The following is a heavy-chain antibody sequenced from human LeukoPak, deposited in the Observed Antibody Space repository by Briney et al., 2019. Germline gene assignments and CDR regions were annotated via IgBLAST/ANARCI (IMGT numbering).Heavy chain of an antibody. CDR1: GYTFTSYG. J-gene: IGHJ3*02. V-gene: IGHV1-18*01. CDR2: ISAYNGNT. CDR3: ARAYSGSYRDDAFDI. D-gene: IGHD1-26*01. Sequence: ASVTVSCKASGYTFTSYGISWVRQAPGQGLEWMGWISAYNGNTNYAQKLQGRVTMTTDTSTSTAYMELRSLRSDDTAVYYCARAYSGSYRDDAFDIWGQGTMVTVSS.